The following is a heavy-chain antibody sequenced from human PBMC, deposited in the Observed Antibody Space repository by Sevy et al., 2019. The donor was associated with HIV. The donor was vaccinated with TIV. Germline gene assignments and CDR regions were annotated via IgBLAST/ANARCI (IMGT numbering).Heavy chain of an antibody. J-gene: IGHJ1*01. Sequence: GGSLRLSCTDSGISFSNYNMNWVRQAPGKGLEWVSSISSSSSYIYYGESVKGRFTISRDNAKNSLYLEMNSLRVEDTAMYYCARDGPQGGAKRAEYFQHWGQGTLVTVSS. CDR1: GISFSNYN. V-gene: IGHV3-21*06. CDR2: ISSSSSYI. D-gene: IGHD1-26*01. CDR3: ARDGPQGGAKRAEYFQH.